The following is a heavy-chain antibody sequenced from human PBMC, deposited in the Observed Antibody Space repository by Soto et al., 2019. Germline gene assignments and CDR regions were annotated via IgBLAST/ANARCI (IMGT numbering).Heavy chain of an antibody. V-gene: IGHV3-64D*06. CDR3: VKSRGGNNFDFFD. CDR2: IRGNGDPP. CDR1: GFTFSSYA. Sequence: GGSLRLSCSASGFTFSSYAMHWARQAPGKGLEYVSGIRGNGDPPFYADSVKGRFTISRDNSKNTLYLQMSSLSADDTAVYYCVKSRGGNNFDFFDWGQGALVTVSS. J-gene: IGHJ4*02. D-gene: IGHD5-12*01.